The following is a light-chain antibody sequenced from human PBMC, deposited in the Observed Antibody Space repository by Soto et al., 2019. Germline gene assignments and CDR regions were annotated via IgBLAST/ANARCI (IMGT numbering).Light chain of an antibody. V-gene: IGKV1-39*01. Sequence: DIQMTQAPSSLSASVGDRVTITCRASQSVSNHLNWYQQKPGKAPKLLIYASSSLHSGVPSRFIGSGSGTDFTLTISSLQTGDCATYYCQQSHSIIQDLTFGGGTTVDIK. J-gene: IGKJ4*01. CDR3: QQSHSIIQDLT. CDR1: QSVSNH. CDR2: ASS.